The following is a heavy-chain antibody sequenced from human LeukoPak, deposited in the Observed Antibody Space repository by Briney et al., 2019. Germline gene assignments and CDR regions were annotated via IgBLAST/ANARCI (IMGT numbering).Heavy chain of an antibody. CDR2: ISGSGDGT. D-gene: IGHD1-14*01. CDR1: GFTFSSDA. J-gene: IGHJ5*02. CDR3: ANKPAGFDP. Sequence: GGSLRLSCTSSGFTFSSDAMTWVRQAPGKGLEWVSSISGSGDGTYYADSVKGRFTVSRDNSKNTLYLQMNSLRAEDTAVYYCANKPAGFDPWGQGTLVTVSS. V-gene: IGHV3-23*01.